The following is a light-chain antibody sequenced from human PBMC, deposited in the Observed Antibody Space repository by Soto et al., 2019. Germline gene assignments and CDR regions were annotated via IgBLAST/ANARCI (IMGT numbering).Light chain of an antibody. J-gene: IGLJ1*01. Sequence: QSVLTQPASVSGSPGQSITISCTGTSSDVGGYNYVSWYQQHPGKAPKLMIYDVSNRPSGVSNRFSGSKSGNTASLTISGLHAEDEADYYCSSYTSRSTLYVFGTGTQLTV. V-gene: IGLV2-14*01. CDR2: DVS. CDR3: SSYTSRSTLYV. CDR1: SSDVGGYNY.